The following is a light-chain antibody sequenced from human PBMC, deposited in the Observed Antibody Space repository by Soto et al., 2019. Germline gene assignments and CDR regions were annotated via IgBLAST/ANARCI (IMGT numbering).Light chain of an antibody. Sequence: QSALTQPASVSGSPGQSITISCTGTSSDVGGYNYVSWYQQHPGKAPKLMIYEVSNRPSGVSNRFSGSKSGNPASLTISGLQDEDEADYYCSSYTRSSPLVFGGGIKLTVL. V-gene: IGLV2-14*01. J-gene: IGLJ3*02. CDR2: EVS. CDR3: SSYTRSSPLV. CDR1: SSDVGGYNY.